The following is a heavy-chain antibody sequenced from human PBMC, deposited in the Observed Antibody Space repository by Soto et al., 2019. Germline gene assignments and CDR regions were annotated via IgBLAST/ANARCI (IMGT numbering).Heavy chain of an antibody. CDR2: IYYSGST. Sequence: PSETLSLTCTVSGGSISSYYWSWIRQPPGKGLEWIGYIYYSGSTNYNPSLKSRVTISVDTSKNQFSLKLSSVTAADTAVYYCARGEDSGYVNISGRDLNFDYWGQGTLVTVSS. D-gene: IGHD5-12*01. V-gene: IGHV4-59*01. CDR3: ARGEDSGYVNISGRDLNFDY. J-gene: IGHJ4*02. CDR1: GGSISSYY.